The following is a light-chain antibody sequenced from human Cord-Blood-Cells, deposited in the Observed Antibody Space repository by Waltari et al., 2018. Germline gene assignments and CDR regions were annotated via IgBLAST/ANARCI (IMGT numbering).Light chain of an antibody. J-gene: IGLJ3*02. V-gene: IGLV1-44*01. CDR2: SNS. CDR1: SSNIGRNT. CDR3: AAWDDSLNAWV. Sequence: QSVMPQPPSASGTPGQRVTLPCSGSSSNIGRNTVNWYQQPPGTAPKLLIYSNSQRPSGVPDRFSGSKSGTSASLAISGLQSEDEADYYCAAWDDSLNAWVFGGGTKLTVL.